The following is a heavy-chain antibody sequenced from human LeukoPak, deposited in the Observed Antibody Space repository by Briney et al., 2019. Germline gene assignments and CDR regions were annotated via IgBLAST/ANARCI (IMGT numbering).Heavy chain of an antibody. D-gene: IGHD6-19*01. CDR1: GGSVSSGSYY. CDR2: IYYSGST. Sequence: SETLSLTCTVSGGSVSSGSYYWSWIRQPPGKGLEWIGYIYYSGSTNYNPSLKSRVTISVDTSKNQFSLKLSSVTAADTAVYYCARVRDSSGWYGGGYWGQGTLVTVSS. J-gene: IGHJ4*02. V-gene: IGHV4-61*01. CDR3: ARVRDSSGWYGGGY.